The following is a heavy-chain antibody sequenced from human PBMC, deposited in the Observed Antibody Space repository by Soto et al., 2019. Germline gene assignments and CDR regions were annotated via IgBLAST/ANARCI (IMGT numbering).Heavy chain of an antibody. D-gene: IGHD4-4*01. CDR3: VKPPVITASYYYYDMDV. J-gene: IGHJ6*02. CDR2: ISGSGIST. Sequence: VGSLRLSCAASGFTFSTYPMSWVRQAPGKGLEWVSGISGSGISTYYTDSVKGRFTISRDNSKNTVFLQMNSLRDEDTAVYYCVKPPVITASYYYYDMDVWGQGTTVTVSS. V-gene: IGHV3-23*01. CDR1: GFTFSTYP.